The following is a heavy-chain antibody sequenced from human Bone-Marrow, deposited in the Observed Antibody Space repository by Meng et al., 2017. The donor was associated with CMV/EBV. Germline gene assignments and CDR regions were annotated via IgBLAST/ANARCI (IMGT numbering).Heavy chain of an antibody. CDR1: GFTFSSYD. CDR2: IGTAGDT. J-gene: IGHJ1*01. Sequence: GGSLRLSCAASGFTFSSYDMHWVRQATGKGLEWVSAIGTAGDTYYPGSVKGRFTISRDNAKNSLYLQMNSLRAEDTAVYYCARFVGCGGDCYRPAEYFQHWGQGTLVTVSS. CDR3: ARFVGCGGDCYRPAEYFQH. V-gene: IGHV3-13*01. D-gene: IGHD2-21*01.